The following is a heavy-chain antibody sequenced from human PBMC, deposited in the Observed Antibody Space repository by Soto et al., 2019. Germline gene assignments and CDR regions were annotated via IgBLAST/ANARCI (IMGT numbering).Heavy chain of an antibody. J-gene: IGHJ4*02. Sequence: GASVKVSCKASGGTFSSYAISCVRQAPGLGLEWMGGIIPIFGTANYAQKFQGRVTITADESTSTAYMELSSLRSEDTAVYYCARGSDDSSGYHYFDYWGQGTLVTVSS. V-gene: IGHV1-69*13. CDR3: ARGSDDSSGYHYFDY. CDR2: IIPIFGTA. CDR1: GGTFSSYA. D-gene: IGHD3-22*01.